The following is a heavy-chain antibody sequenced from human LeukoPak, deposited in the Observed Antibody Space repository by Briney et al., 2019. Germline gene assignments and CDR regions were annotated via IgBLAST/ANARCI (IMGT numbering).Heavy chain of an antibody. V-gene: IGHV3-23*01. Sequence: GGSLRLSYAPSGFTFSNSATDCVRQAPGKGLEWVSAISGSGGSTYYADSVKGRFTISRDNSKNTLYLQMNSLRAEDTAVYYSAKVFWYWGQGTLVTVSS. CDR1: GFTFSNSA. J-gene: IGHJ4*02. CDR3: AKVFWY. CDR2: ISGSGGST.